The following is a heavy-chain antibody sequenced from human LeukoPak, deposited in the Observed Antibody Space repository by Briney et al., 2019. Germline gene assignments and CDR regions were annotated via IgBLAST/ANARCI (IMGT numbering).Heavy chain of an antibody. CDR2: MNPNSGNT. Sequence: ASVKVSCKASGYTFTSFGISWVRQAPGQGLEWMGWMNPNSGNTGYAQKFQGRVTMTRNTSISTAYMELSSLRSEDTAVYYCARGVRWGSYVCNYWGQGTLVTVSS. J-gene: IGHJ4*02. CDR1: GYTFTSFG. CDR3: ARGVRWGSYVCNY. V-gene: IGHV1-8*02. D-gene: IGHD3-16*01.